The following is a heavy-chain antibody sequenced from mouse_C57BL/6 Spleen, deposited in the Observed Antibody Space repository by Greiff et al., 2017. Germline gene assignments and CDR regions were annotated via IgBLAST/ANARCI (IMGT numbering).Heavy chain of an antibody. V-gene: IGHV1-64*01. CDR1: GYTFTSYW. D-gene: IGHD2-2*01. J-gene: IGHJ3*01. CDR2: IHPNSGST. Sequence: QVQLQQPGAELVKPGASVKLSCKASGYTFTSYWMHWVKQRPGQGLEWIGMIHPNSGSTNYNEKFKSKATLTVDKSSSTAYMQLSSLTSEDSAVYYCACRGYDEEAWFAYWGQGTLVTVSA. CDR3: ACRGYDEEAWFAY.